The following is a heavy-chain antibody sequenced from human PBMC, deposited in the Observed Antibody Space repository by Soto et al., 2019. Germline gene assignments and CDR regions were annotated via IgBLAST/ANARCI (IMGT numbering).Heavy chain of an antibody. V-gene: IGHV3-23*01. J-gene: IGHJ1*01. CDR1: GFDFKTYA. CDR3: ARSLEDYSTNNFYDP. CDR2: ISQTGGTS. Sequence: GGSLRLSFVTSGFDFKTYAMTWIRHIPGKGLQWVSTISQTGGTSYYVDSVRGRFTISRDNSDNVLFLQMDALRIEDTAMYYCARSLEDYSTNNFYDPWGQGTLVTVSS. D-gene: IGHD3-3*01.